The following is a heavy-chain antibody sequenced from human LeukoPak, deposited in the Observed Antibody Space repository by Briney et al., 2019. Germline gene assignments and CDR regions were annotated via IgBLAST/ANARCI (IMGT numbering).Heavy chain of an antibody. CDR1: GYSISSGYY. D-gene: IGHD6-19*01. V-gene: IGHV4-38-2*01. CDR3: ASLQSYSGLYTYYYYMDV. Sequence: SETLSLTCAVSGYSISSGYYWGWLRQPPGKGLEWVGIIYPSGSTYYNSSINRLVTISVDTSKNQSTLKLSSVTAAETAVYYCASLQSYSGLYTYYYYMDVWGKGTTVTVSS. CDR2: IYPSGST. J-gene: IGHJ6*03.